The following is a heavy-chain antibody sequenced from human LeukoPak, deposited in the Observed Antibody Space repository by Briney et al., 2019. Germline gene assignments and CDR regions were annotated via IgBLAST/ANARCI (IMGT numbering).Heavy chain of an antibody. CDR3: ARGGRLTVTYYYMDV. CDR1: GYTFTSYA. J-gene: IGHJ6*03. CDR2: INTNTGNP. V-gene: IGHV7-4-1*02. D-gene: IGHD4-11*01. Sequence: ASVKVSCKASGYTFTSYAMNWVRQAPGQGLEWMGWINTNTGNPTYAQGFTGRFVFSLDTSVSTAYLQISSLKAEDTAVYYCARGGRLTVTYYYMDVWGKGTTVTVSS.